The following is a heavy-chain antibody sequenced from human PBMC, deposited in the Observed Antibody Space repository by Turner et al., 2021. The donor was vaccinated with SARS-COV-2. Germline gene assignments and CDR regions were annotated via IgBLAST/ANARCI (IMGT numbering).Heavy chain of an antibody. Sequence: QLQLQESGPGLVTPSESLSCTCTVAGGAISSSTYYWGWIRQPPGKGLEWIGNIYYSGSTYYNPSLKSRVTISVDTSKNQFSLKLSSVTAADTAVYYCATETITMIVVANWYFDLWGRGTLVTVSS. CDR2: IYYSGST. V-gene: IGHV4-39*02. CDR3: ATETITMIVVANWYFDL. J-gene: IGHJ2*01. D-gene: IGHD3-22*01. CDR1: GGAISSSTYY.